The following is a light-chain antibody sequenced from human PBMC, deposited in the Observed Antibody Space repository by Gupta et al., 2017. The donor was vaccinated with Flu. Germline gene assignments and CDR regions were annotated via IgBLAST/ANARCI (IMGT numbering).Light chain of an antibody. Sequence: QSALTQPRSVSGSPGQSVAISCTGTSSDVGGYNYVAWYQQHPGKDPKLMIYDVNKRPSGVRDRFSGSKSGNTASLTIAGLQAEDEADYYCGSYAGTYTVVGGGTKLTVL. CDR2: DVN. CDR3: GSYAGTYTV. CDR1: SSDVGGYNY. J-gene: IGLJ2*01. V-gene: IGLV2-11*01.